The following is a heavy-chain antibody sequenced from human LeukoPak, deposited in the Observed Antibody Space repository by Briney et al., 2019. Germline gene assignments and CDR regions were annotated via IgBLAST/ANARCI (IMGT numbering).Heavy chain of an antibody. CDR2: ISASGDYT. D-gene: IGHD3-22*01. CDR1: GFTFSSYA. J-gene: IGHJ4*02. V-gene: IGHV3-23*01. CDR3: AKRGAYYYDSSGYSHFDY. Sequence: PGGSLRLSCAASGFTFSSYAMGWVRQAPGKGLEWVSAISASGDYTHYADSVKGRFTISRDNTKNTLYLQMNSLRAEDTAIYYCAKRGAYYYDSSGYSHFDYWGQGTPVTVSS.